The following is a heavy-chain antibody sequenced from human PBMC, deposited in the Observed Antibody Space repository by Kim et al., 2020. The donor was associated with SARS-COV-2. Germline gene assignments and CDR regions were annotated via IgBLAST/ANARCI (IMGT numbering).Heavy chain of an antibody. CDR1: GFIFSNSG. CDR3: ALGLGES. CDR2: INQDGSAK. J-gene: IGHJ5*02. D-gene: IGHD3-16*01. V-gene: IGHV3-7*03. Sequence: GGSLRLSCAASGFIFSNSGMAWVRQAPGRGLEWVAYINQDGSAKLYVDSVKGRFTISRDNAKSSLFLQMNSLRVEDTAVYYCALGLGESWGQGSLGTVSS.